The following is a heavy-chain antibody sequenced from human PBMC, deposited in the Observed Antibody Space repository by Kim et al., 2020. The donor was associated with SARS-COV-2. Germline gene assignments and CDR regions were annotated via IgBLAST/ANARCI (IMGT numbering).Heavy chain of an antibody. CDR1: GFMFSDNW. Sequence: GGSLRLSCAASGFMFSDNWMSWVRQAPGKGLQWVANIKPDGSEKYYVDSVKGRFTIFRDNAKNSQYLQMNSLRAEDTAVYYCARGQYWGQGTLVTVSS. CDR3: ARGQY. J-gene: IGHJ4*02. CDR2: IKPDGSEK. V-gene: IGHV3-7*03.